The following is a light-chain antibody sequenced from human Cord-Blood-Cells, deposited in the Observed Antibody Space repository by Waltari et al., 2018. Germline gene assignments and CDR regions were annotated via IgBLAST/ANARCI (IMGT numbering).Light chain of an antibody. CDR2: STN. CDR1: SGSVSTSYY. CDR3: VLYMGSGIWV. V-gene: IGLV8-61*01. J-gene: IGLJ3*02. Sequence: QTVVTQEPSFSVSPGGTVTLTCGLSSGSVSTSYYPSWYQQTPGQAPRTLIYSTNARSSGVPDRFSGSILGNKAALTMTGAHADDESDYYCVLYMGSGIWVFGGGTKLTV.